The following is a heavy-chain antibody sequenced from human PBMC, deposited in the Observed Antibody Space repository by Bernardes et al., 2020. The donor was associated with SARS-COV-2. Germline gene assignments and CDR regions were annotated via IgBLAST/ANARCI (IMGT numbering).Heavy chain of an antibody. J-gene: IGHJ6*02. CDR2: IYSGGST. D-gene: IGHD3-3*01. Sequence: GGSLRLSCAASGFTVSSNYMSWVRQAPGKGLEWVSVIYSGGSTYYADSVKGRFTISRDNSKNTLYLQMNSLRAEDTAVYYCARSRGIDPYYDFWSGYYFSYYYYGMDVWGQGTTVTVSS. CDR1: GFTVSSNY. V-gene: IGHV3-53*01. CDR3: ARSRGIDPYYDFWSGYYFSYYYYGMDV.